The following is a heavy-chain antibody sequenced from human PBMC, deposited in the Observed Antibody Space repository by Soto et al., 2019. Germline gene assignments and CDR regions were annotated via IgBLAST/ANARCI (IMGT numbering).Heavy chain of an antibody. CDR3: AKMGDLGHKRDGYNYAFDI. Sequence: GGSLRLSCAASGFTFSSYAMSWVRQAPGKGLEWVSAISGSGGSTYYADSVKGRFTISRDNSKNTLYLQMNSLRAEDTAVYYCAKMGDLGHKRDGYNYAFDIWGQGTMVTVSS. V-gene: IGHV3-23*01. CDR1: GFTFSSYA. CDR2: ISGSGGST. J-gene: IGHJ3*02. D-gene: IGHD5-12*01.